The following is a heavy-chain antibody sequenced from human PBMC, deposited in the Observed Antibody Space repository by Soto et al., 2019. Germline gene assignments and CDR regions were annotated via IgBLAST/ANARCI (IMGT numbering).Heavy chain of an antibody. CDR1: GFAFSDYW. D-gene: IGHD3-10*01. CDR2: IKQDGSEI. J-gene: IGHJ4*02. CDR3: VRSSGWTGDY. V-gene: IGHV3-7*05. Sequence: EVQLVESGGGLVQPGGSLRLSCATSGFAFSDYWMNWVRQVPGKGLEWVANIKQDGSEIHYVDSVRGRFTISRDNAKNSLHLQINSLRAEDTARYYCVRSSGWTGDYWGQGMLVTVSS.